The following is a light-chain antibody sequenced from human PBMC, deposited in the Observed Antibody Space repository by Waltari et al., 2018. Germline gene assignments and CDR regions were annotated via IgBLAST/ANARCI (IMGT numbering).Light chain of an antibody. CDR2: GAS. V-gene: IGKV3-15*01. CDR1: QSVSSN. J-gene: IGKJ4*01. Sequence: VMTQSPATLSVSPGERATLSCRASQSVSSNLAWYQQKPGQAPRLLIYGASTRATGIPATFSGSGSGTEFTLTISSLQSEDFAVYYCQQYNTWLRPTFGGGTKVEIK. CDR3: QQYNTWLRPT.